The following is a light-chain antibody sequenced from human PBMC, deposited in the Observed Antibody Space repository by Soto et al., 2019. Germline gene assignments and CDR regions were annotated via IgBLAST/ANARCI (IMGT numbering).Light chain of an antibody. Sequence: LSTQSPGTLSLSPGARQTLSWRASQSVSSSYLAWYQQRPGQAPRLLIYGASSRATGIPDRFSGSGSGTDFTLTISRLEAEDFAVYYCQQYGSSSWTFGQGTKVDI. CDR2: GAS. CDR1: QSVSSSY. J-gene: IGKJ1*01. V-gene: IGKV3-20*01. CDR3: QQYGSSSWT.